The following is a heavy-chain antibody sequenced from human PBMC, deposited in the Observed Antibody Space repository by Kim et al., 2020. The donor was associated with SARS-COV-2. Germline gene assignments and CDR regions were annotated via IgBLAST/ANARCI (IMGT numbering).Heavy chain of an antibody. CDR2: IYYTGIT. V-gene: IGHV4-39*07. J-gene: IGHJ2*01. D-gene: IGHD4-17*01. Sequence: SETLSLTCTVSGFSISVNSYFWGWIRQPPGKGLEWIDTIYYTGITNYNPSLGSRVTISIDTSRSQFSLDLTAVTAADTAIYYCARLPNYADPSPYFDFWG. CDR3: ARLPNYADPSPYFDF. CDR1: GFSISVNSYF.